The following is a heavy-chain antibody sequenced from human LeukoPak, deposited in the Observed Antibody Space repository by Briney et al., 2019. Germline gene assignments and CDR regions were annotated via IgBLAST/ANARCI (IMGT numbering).Heavy chain of an antibody. CDR3: ARGRSSMVRGYYYYYMDV. CDR1: GGSISSSSYS. V-gene: IGHV4-39*07. Sequence: PSETLSLTCTVSGGSISSSSYSWGWTRQPPGKGLEWIGSIYYSGSTYYNPSLKSRVTISVDTSKNQFSLKLSSVTAADTAVYYCARGRSSMVRGYYYYYMDVWGKGTTVTISS. CDR2: IYYSGST. D-gene: IGHD3-10*01. J-gene: IGHJ6*03.